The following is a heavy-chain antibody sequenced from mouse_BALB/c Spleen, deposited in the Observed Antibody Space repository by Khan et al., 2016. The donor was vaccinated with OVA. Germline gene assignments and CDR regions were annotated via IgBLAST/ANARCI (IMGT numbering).Heavy chain of an antibody. CDR1: GYSFTGYF. V-gene: IGHV1-20*02. CDR3: ARKNGGDFDY. Sequence: VQLKESGPELVKPGASVKISCKASGYSFTGYFMNWVMQSHGKRLEWIGRINPHIGETFYNQKFTDKATLTVDESSTTAHMELRSLASEDSAVYYGARKNGGDFDYWGQGTTLTVSS. CDR2: INPHIGET. D-gene: IGHD1-1*01. J-gene: IGHJ2*01.